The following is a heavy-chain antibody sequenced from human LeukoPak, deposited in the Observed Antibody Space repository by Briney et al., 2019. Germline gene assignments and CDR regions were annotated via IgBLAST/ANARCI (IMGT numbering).Heavy chain of an antibody. CDR3: ALRRSMYCSGGSCYSGYYGMDV. D-gene: IGHD2-15*01. CDR1: GFPFSRCE. V-gene: IGHV3-48*03. Sequence: GGPLSLSCAASGFPFSRCEMHWVRQAPGEGLEWVSYICSSGCPIFYADSVEGRFTISRDNAKNSLYLQMNSLRAEDTAVYYCALRRSMYCSGGSCYSGYYGMDVWGKGTTVTVSS. J-gene: IGHJ6*04. CDR2: ICSSGCPI.